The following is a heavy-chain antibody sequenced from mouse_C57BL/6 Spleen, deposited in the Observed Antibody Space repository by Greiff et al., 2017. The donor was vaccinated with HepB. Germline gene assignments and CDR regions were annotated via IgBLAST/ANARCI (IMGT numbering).Heavy chain of an antibody. J-gene: IGHJ2*01. Sequence: VQVVESGAELVKPGASVKISCKASGYAFSSYWMNWVKQRPGKGLEWIGQIYPGDGDTNYNGKFKGKATLTADKSSSTAYMQLSSLTSEDSAVYFCARDYYGSLDYWGQGTTLTVSS. CDR1: GYAFSSYW. CDR3: ARDYYGSLDY. V-gene: IGHV1-80*01. CDR2: IYPGDGDT. D-gene: IGHD1-1*01.